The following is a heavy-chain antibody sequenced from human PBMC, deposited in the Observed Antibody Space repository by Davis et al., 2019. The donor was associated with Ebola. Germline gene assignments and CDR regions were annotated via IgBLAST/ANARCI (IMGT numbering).Heavy chain of an antibody. J-gene: IGHJ5*02. CDR3: ASTTGVWGLDP. CDR1: GFTFRNYW. V-gene: IGHV3-7*03. Sequence: GESLKISCVASGFTFRNYWMSWVRQAPGKGLEWVANIKQDGSEKYYVDSVKGRFTISRDNAKNSLYLQMNSLRAEDTAVYYCASTTGVWGLDPWGQGTLITVSS. CDR2: IKQDGSEK. D-gene: IGHD7-27*01.